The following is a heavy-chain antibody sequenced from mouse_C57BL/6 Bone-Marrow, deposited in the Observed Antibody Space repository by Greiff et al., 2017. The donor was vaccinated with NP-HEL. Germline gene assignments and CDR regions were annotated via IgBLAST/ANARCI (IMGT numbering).Heavy chain of an antibody. CDR2: IDPENGDT. Sequence: VQLQQSGAELVRPGASVKLSCTASGFNIKDDYMHWVKQRPEQGLEWIGWIDPENGDTEYASKFQGKATITADTSSNTAYLQLSSLTSEDTAVYYCTTGGSIFAYWGQGTLVTVSA. CDR3: TTGGSIFAY. CDR1: GFNIKDDY. V-gene: IGHV14-4*01. J-gene: IGHJ3*01.